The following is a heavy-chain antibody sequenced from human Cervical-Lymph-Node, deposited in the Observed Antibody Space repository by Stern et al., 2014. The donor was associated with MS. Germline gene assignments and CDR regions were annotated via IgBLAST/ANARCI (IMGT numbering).Heavy chain of an antibody. V-gene: IGHV2-5*09. CDR3: ATHAPGVVPAALDY. J-gene: IGHJ4*02. D-gene: IGHD2-2*01. Sequence: QVTLRESGPTLVKPTQTLTLTCTFSGFSLSTSGVGVGWIRQPPGKALEWLAFIYWEDSKRYRPSLKNRLTITKDTSKNQVVLTMNNMDPVDTATFYCATHAPGVVPAALDYWGQGTLVTVS. CDR1: GFSLSTSGVG. CDR2: IYWEDSK.